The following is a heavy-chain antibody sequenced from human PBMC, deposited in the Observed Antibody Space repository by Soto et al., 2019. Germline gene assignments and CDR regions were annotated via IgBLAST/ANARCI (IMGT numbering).Heavy chain of an antibody. J-gene: IGHJ3*02. CDR2: ISSSSSYI. CDR3: ARAVTSAWSGHSSQLDAFDI. V-gene: IGHV3-21*01. D-gene: IGHD3-3*01. Sequence: EVQLVESGGGLVKPGGSLRLSCAASGFTFSSYSMNWVRQAPGKGLEWVSSISSSSSYIYYADSVKGRFTISRDNAKNSLYLHRNSLRAEAAAVYYCARAVTSAWSGHSSQLDAFDIWGQGTMVTVSS. CDR1: GFTFSSYS.